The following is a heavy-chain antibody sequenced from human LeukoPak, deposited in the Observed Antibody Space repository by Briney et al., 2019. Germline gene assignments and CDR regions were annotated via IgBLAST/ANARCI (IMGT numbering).Heavy chain of an antibody. CDR2: IIPIFGTA. V-gene: IGHV1-69*13. CDR1: GGTFSSYA. CDR3: ARGRGYCSGGSCYQIASYYFDY. Sequence: SVKASCKASGGTFSSYAISWVRQAPGQGLEWMGGIIPIFGTANYAQKFQGRVTITADESTSTAYMELSSLRSEDTAVYYCARGRGYCSGGSCYQIASYYFDYWGQGTLVTVSS. D-gene: IGHD2-15*01. J-gene: IGHJ4*02.